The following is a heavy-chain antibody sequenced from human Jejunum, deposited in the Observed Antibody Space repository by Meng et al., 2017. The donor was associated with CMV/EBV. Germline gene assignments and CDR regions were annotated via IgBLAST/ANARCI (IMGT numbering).Heavy chain of an antibody. Sequence: SGFTFSSYWMSWVRQAPGKGLEWVANIRQDGGEIFYVDSVKGRFTVSRDNDDNSLYLQMNSLRAEDTAVYYCAKLTWERQYSGWLGWGQGTLVTVSS. CDR1: GFTFSSYW. V-gene: IGHV3-7*01. CDR2: IRQDGGEI. D-gene: IGHD6-19*01. CDR3: AKLTWERQYSGWLG. J-gene: IGHJ4*02.